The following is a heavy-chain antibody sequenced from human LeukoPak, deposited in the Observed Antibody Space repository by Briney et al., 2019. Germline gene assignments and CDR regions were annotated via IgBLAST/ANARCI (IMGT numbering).Heavy chain of an antibody. D-gene: IGHD6-6*01. CDR1: CGSFSGYY. CDR2: INHSGST. J-gene: IGHJ4*02. Sequence: SETLSLTCAVYCGSFSGYYWSWIRQPPGKGLEWIGEINHSGSTNYNPSLKSRVTISVDTSKNQFSLKLSSVTAADTAVYYCARVQGSSAPTLFDYWGQGTLVTVSS. CDR3: ARVQGSSAPTLFDY. V-gene: IGHV4-34*01.